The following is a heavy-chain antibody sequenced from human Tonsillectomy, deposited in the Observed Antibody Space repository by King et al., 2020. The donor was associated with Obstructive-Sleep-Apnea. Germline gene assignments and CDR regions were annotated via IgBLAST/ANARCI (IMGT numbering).Heavy chain of an antibody. CDR3: AKEERITIFGVAPYGMDV. V-gene: IGHV3-23*04. J-gene: IGHJ6*02. D-gene: IGHD3-3*01. Sequence: VQLVESGGGLVPPGGSLRLSCAASGFTFSSFAMSWVRQAPGKGLEWVSGISGSGGNTYYEDFVKGRFTLPRDNSKNTLTLKMNSLRTEDTAVYYCAKEERITIFGVAPYGMDVWGQGTTVTVSS. CDR2: ISGSGGNT. CDR1: GFTFSSFA.